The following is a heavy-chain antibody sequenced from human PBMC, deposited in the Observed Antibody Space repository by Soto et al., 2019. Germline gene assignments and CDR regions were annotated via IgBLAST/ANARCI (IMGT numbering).Heavy chain of an antibody. D-gene: IGHD5-12*01. CDR1: GGSISSGGYY. CDR2: IYYSGST. V-gene: IGHV4-31*03. J-gene: IGHJ3*02. CDR3: AREGDAGVAISAFDI. Sequence: SETLSLTCTVSGGSISSGGYYWSWIRQHPGKGLEWIGYIYYSGSTYYNPSLKSRVTISVDTSKNQFSLKLSSVTAADTAVYYCAREGDAGVAISAFDIWGQGTMVTVS.